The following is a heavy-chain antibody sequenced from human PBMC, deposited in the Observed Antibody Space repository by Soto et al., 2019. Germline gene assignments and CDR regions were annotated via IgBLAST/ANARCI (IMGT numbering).Heavy chain of an antibody. CDR1: GYTFTSYD. J-gene: IGHJ5*02. CDR2: MNPNSGNT. D-gene: IGHD3-3*01. Sequence: ASVKVSCKASGYTFTSYDINWVRQATGQGLEWMGWMNPNSGNTGYAQKFQGRVTMTRNTSISTAYMELSSLRSEDTAVYYCARGRITIFGVVINPWFDPWGQGTLVTVSS. V-gene: IGHV1-8*01. CDR3: ARGRITIFGVVINPWFDP.